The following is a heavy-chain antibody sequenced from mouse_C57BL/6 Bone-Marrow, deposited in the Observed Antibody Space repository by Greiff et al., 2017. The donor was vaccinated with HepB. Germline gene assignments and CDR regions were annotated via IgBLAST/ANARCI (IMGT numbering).Heavy chain of an antibody. D-gene: IGHD1-1*01. CDR3: ASYYGSSYWYFDV. CDR1: GYTFTSYW. V-gene: IGHV1-64*01. CDR2: IHPNSGST. J-gene: IGHJ1*03. Sequence: QVQLQQPGAELVKPGASVKLSCKASGYTFTSYWMHWVKQRPGQGLEWIGMIHPNSGSTNYNEKFKGKATFTADTSSNTAYMQLSSLTTEDSAIYYCASYYGSSYWYFDVWGTGTTVTVSS.